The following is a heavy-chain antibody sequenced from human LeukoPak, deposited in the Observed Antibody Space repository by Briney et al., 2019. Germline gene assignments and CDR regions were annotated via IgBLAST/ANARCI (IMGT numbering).Heavy chain of an antibody. V-gene: IGHV3-30*04. CDR3: ARAMVWGVNTPIDY. Sequence: PGESLRLSCAASGFTFRSYAMHWVRQAPGKGLEWVAVIYYDGSNEYYPYSLRGRFTISRDNSKKTLYLQMNSLRAEDTAVYYCARAMVWGVNTPIDYWGQGTLVTVSS. CDR2: IYYDGSNE. J-gene: IGHJ4*02. CDR1: GFTFRSYA. D-gene: IGHD3-10*01.